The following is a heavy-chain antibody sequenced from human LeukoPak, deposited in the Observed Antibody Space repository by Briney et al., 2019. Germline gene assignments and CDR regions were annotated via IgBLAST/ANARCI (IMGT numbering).Heavy chain of an antibody. Sequence: GGSLRLSCAASGFTFSSYGMHWVRQAPGKGLEWVAVISHDGSNKYYADSVKGRFTISRDNSKNTLYLQMNSLRAEDTAVYYCARSNSWYAFFDYWGQGTLVTVSS. D-gene: IGHD6-13*01. J-gene: IGHJ4*02. CDR2: ISHDGSNK. V-gene: IGHV3-30*03. CDR3: ARSNSWYAFFDY. CDR1: GFTFSSYG.